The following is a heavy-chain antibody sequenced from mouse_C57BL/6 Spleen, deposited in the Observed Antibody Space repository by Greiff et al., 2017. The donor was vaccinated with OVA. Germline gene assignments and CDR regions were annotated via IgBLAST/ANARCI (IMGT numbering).Heavy chain of an antibody. CDR1: GYTFTDYD. J-gene: IGHJ3*01. Sequence: QVQLQQSGAELVRPGASVTLSCKASGYTFTDYDMHWVKQTPVHGLEWIGAIDPETGGTAYNQKFKGKAILTADKSSSTAYMELRSLTSEDSAVYYCTSPDSSGYEAWFAYWGQGTLVTVSA. CDR2: IDPETGGT. D-gene: IGHD3-2*02. V-gene: IGHV1-15*01. CDR3: TSPDSSGYEAWFAY.